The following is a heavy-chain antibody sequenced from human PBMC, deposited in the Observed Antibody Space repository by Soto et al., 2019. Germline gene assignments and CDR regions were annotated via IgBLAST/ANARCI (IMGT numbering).Heavy chain of an antibody. CDR3: ARAGIAAAGTNYYGMDV. CDR1: GYTFTSYA. J-gene: IGHJ6*02. D-gene: IGHD6-13*01. CDR2: INAGNGNT. V-gene: IGHV1-3*01. Sequence: GASVKVSCKASGYTFTSYAMHWVRQAPGQRLEWMGWINAGNGNTKYSQKFQGRVTITRDTSASTAYMELSSLKASDTAMYYCARAGIAAAGTNYYGMDVWGQGTTVTVSS.